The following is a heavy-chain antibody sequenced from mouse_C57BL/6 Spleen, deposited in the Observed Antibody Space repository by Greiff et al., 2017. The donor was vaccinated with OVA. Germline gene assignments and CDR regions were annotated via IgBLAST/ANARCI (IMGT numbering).Heavy chain of an antibody. J-gene: IGHJ4*01. D-gene: IGHD2-1*01. CDR1: GYTFTSYW. V-gene: IGHV1-53*01. Sequence: QVQLQQSGTELAKPGASVKLSCKASGYTFTSYWMHWVKQRPGQGLEWIGDINPSNGGTNYNEKFKSKATLTVDKSSSTAYMQLSSLTSEDSAVYDCAILDYGNYYDMDDWGKGTSVTVSS. CDR2: INPSNGGT. CDR3: AILDYGNYYDMDD.